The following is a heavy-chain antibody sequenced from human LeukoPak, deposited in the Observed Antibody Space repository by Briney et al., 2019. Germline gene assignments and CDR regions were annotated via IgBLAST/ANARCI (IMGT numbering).Heavy chain of an antibody. Sequence: PSETLSLTCTVSGGSVSSGPYYWSWIRQPPGKGLEWIGYIYHSGNTNYNPSLKSRVTISVDTSKNQFSLKLNSVTAADTAVYYCARDGGSYSDIAEYFQHWGQGTLVSVSS. V-gene: IGHV4-61*01. CDR2: IYHSGNT. CDR1: GGSVSSGPYY. CDR3: ARDGGSYSDIAEYFQH. D-gene: IGHD4-17*01. J-gene: IGHJ1*01.